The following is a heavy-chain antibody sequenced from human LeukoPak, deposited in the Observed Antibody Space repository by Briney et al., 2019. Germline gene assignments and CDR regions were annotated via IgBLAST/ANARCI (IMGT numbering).Heavy chain of an antibody. Sequence: SETLSLTCTVSGGSISSGSYYWSWIRQPAGKGLEWIGRIYTSGSTNYNPSLKSRVTISVDTSKNQFSLKLSSVTAADTAVYYCARGTWIQLWSTEYYFDYWGQGTLVTVSS. V-gene: IGHV4-61*02. CDR2: IYTSGST. D-gene: IGHD5-18*01. CDR1: GGSISSGSYY. CDR3: ARGTWIQLWSTEYYFDY. J-gene: IGHJ4*02.